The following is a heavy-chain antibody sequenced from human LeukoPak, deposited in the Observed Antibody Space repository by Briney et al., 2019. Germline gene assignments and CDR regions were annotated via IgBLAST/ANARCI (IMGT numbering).Heavy chain of an antibody. Sequence: GASLKVSCKASGYTFSSYHVNWVRQATGQGLEWMGRMSPSNSNTVNARKFQGRATMARYASTGTACGELSSLRSEDTAVYFCARSDRNFDYWGQGTLVTDSS. J-gene: IGHJ4*02. V-gene: IGHV1-8*01. CDR1: GYTFSSYH. CDR3: ARSDRNFDY. CDR2: MSPSNSNT.